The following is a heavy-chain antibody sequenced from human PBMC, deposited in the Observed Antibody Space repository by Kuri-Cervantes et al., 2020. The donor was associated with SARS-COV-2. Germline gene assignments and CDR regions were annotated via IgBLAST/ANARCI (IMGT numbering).Heavy chain of an antibody. J-gene: IGHJ4*02. Sequence: GESLKISCEGSGYNFATYWIAWVRKMPGRGLEWLGTIYPGDSDTRYSPSFQGQVTMSADKSISTAYLQWSSLKASDSAMYYCARYALGNSYGRPIDYWGQGTLVTVSS. D-gene: IGHD5-18*01. V-gene: IGHV5-51*01. CDR2: IYPGDSDT. CDR1: GYNFATYW. CDR3: ARYALGNSYGRPIDY.